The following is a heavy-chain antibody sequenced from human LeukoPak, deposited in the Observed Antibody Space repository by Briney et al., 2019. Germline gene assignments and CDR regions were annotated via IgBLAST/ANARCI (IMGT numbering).Heavy chain of an antibody. D-gene: IGHD5-24*01. V-gene: IGHV3-7*03. J-gene: IGHJ4*02. CDR1: GFSMSVYW. CDR2: IKPDGSER. CDR3: AKRSGSPHNFDY. Sequence: GGSLRLSCEASGFSMSVYWMSWVRQPPGKGLEWVGNIKPDGSERNYMDSVKGRFTISRDNSRNSLYLQMKSLRTEDTAFYFCAKRSGSPHNFDYWGRGTLVTVSS.